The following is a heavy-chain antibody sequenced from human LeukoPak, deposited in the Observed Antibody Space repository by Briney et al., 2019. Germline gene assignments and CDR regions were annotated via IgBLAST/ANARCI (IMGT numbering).Heavy chain of an antibody. CDR2: INPSGGST. D-gene: IGHD1-26*01. V-gene: IGHV1-46*01. CDR1: GYIFTSYY. J-gene: IGHJ3*02. CDR3: ARSSAYYNEADI. Sequence: ASVKVSCKTSGYIFTSYYIHWVRQAPGQGLEWMGIINPSGGSTTYAQKFQGRLTMASDTSTSTVYMELSSLRSEDTAMYYCARSSAYYNEADIWGQGTMVTVSS.